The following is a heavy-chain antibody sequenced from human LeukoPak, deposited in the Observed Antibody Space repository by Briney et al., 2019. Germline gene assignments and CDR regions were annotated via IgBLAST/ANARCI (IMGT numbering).Heavy chain of an antibody. CDR2: MNPNSGNT. D-gene: IGHD5-18*01. CDR1: GYTLTELS. Sequence: ASVKVSCKVSGYTLTELSMHWVRRATGQGLEWMGWMNPNSGNTGYAQKFQGRVTITRNTSISTAYMELSSLRSEDTAVYYCARVRRGSYGYGFDYWGQGTLVTVSS. J-gene: IGHJ4*02. V-gene: IGHV1-8*03. CDR3: ARVRRGSYGYGFDY.